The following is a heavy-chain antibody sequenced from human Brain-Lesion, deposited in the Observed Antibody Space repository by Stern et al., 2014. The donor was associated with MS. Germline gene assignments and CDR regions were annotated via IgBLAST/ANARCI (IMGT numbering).Heavy chain of an antibody. V-gene: IGHV4-39*01. CDR1: GGSVSSTSYA. J-gene: IGHJ5*02. Sequence: QVQLQESGPGLVKPSETLSLTCTVAGGSVSSTSYAWAWIRQPPGKGLEWIGTIYFSGNTYYSPSLKSRLTLSLATSKHPFSLQLRSVTAADTAVYYCAGEEDIRYCSGGSCTGNWFDPWGQGTLVTVSS. CDR3: AGEEDIRYCSGGSCTGNWFDP. CDR2: IYFSGNT. D-gene: IGHD2-15*01.